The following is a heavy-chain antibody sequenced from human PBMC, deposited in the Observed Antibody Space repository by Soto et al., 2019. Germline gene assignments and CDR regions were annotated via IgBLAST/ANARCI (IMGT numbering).Heavy chain of an antibody. CDR2: IYYSGST. CDR1: GGSISSGGYY. Sequence: SETLSLTCTASGGSISSGGYYWSWIRQHPGKGLEWIGYIYYSGSTYYNPSLKSRVTISVDTSKNQFSLKLSSVTAADTAVYYFAREHQYYYGSGRYGYMDGWGKGTTVTVSS. D-gene: IGHD3-10*01. V-gene: IGHV4-31*03. J-gene: IGHJ6*03. CDR3: AREHQYYYGSGRYGYMDG.